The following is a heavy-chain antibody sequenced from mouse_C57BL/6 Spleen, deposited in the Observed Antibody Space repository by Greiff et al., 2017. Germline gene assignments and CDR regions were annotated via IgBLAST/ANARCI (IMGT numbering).Heavy chain of an antibody. CDR1: GYAFSSYW. J-gene: IGHJ4*01. V-gene: IGHV1-80*01. CDR3: ARRPERYAMDY. Sequence: VQLQQSGAELVKPGASVKISCKASGYAFSSYWLNWVKQRPGKGLEGIGQIYPGDGDTNYNGKFKGKATLTADKSSSTAYMQLSSLTSEDSAVYFCARRPERYAMDYWGQGTSVTVSS. CDR2: IYPGDGDT.